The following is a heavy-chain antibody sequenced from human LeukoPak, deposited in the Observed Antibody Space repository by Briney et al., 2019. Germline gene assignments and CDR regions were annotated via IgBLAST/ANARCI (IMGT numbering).Heavy chain of an antibody. CDR1: GFTFSSSG. CDR3: AKEYCSNSVCHSPDY. V-gene: IGHV3-30*18. D-gene: IGHD2-8*01. J-gene: IGHJ4*02. CDR2: ISYDGSNK. Sequence: GGSLRLSCAASGFTFSSSGMHWVRQAPGKGLEWVAVISYDGSNKYYADSVKGRFTFSRDNSKNTLYLQMNSLRAEDTAVYYCAKEYCSNSVCHSPDYWGQGTLVTVSS.